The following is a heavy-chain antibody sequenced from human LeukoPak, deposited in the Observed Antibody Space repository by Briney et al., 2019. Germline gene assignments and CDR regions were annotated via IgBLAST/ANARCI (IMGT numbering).Heavy chain of an antibody. CDR1: GFTFSTYA. CDR3: ARLQLRHCSRTSCATEFDY. Sequence: GGSLRLSCAASGFTFSTYAMSWVRQAPGKGLEWVSAISGSGGSTYYADSVKGRFTISRDNSKNTWYLQMNRMRAEDTAVYYCARLQLRHCSRTSCATEFDYWGQGTLVTVSS. D-gene: IGHD2-2*01. J-gene: IGHJ4*02. CDR2: ISGSGGST. V-gene: IGHV3-23*01.